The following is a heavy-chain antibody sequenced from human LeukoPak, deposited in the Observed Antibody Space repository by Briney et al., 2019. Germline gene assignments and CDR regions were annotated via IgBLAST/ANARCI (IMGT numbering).Heavy chain of an antibody. V-gene: IGHV4-39*07. CDR2: VFYSGSA. J-gene: IGHJ4*02. CDR1: GGSISTSSYY. D-gene: IGHD3/OR15-3a*01. CDR3: ARVRGTGYSYYFDY. Sequence: KPSETLSLTCTVTGGSISTSSYYWGWLRQPPGKGLEWIGAVFYSGSAYSNPSLKSRVTMSVGTSKNQFSLKLSSVTAVDTAVYYCARVRGTGYSYYFDYWGQGTLVTVSS.